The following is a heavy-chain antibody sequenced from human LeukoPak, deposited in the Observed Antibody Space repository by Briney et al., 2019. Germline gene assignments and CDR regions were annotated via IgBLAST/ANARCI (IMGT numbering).Heavy chain of an antibody. CDR2: IIPIFGTA. D-gene: IGHD2-8*02. V-gene: IGHV1-69*13. Sequence: ASVKVSCKASGGTFSSYAISWVRQAPGQGLEWMGGIIPIFGTANYAQKFQGRVTITADESTSTAYMELSSLRSEDTAVYYCARGTGFPLSYYYCYYMDVWGKGTTVTVSS. J-gene: IGHJ6*03. CDR3: ARGTGFPLSYYYCYYMDV. CDR1: GGTFSSYA.